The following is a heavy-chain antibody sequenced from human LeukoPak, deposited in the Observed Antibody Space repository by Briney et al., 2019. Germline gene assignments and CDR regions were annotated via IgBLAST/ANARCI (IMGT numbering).Heavy chain of an antibody. J-gene: IGHJ4*02. CDR3: ARARDYGDLDY. V-gene: IGHV3-20*04. CDR1: GFTFSSYE. Sequence: PGGSLRLSCAASGFTFSSYEMNWVRQAPGKGLEWVSGINWNGGSTGYADSVKGRFTISRDNAKNSLYLQMNSLRAEDTALYYCARARDYGDLDYWGQGTLVTVSS. CDR2: INWNGGST. D-gene: IGHD4-17*01.